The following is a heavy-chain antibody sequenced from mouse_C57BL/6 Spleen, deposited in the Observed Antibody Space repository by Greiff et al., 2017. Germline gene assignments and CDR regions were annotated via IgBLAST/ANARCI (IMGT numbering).Heavy chain of an antibody. V-gene: IGHV5-4*03. CDR1: GFTFSSYA. Sequence: EVKLVESGGGLVKPGGSLKLSCAASGFTFSSYAMSWVRQTPEKRLEWVAPISDGGSYTSYPDNVKGRFTISRDNAKNNLYLQMSHLKSEDTAMYYCARRENYGDYYWYFDVWGTGTTVTVSS. CDR2: ISDGGSYT. CDR3: ARRENYGDYYWYFDV. J-gene: IGHJ1*03. D-gene: IGHD2-13*01.